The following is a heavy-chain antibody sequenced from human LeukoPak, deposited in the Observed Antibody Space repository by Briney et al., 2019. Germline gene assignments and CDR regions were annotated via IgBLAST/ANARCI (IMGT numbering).Heavy chain of an antibody. CDR3: ARDAHYYDSSGYSDWYFDL. Sequence: EPSETLSLACTVSGGSISSGDYYWSWIRQPPGKGLEWIGYIYYSGSTYYSPSLKSRVTISVDTSKNQFSLKLSSVTAADTAVYYCARDAHYYDSSGYSDWYFDLWGRGTLVTVSS. V-gene: IGHV4-30-4*01. CDR2: IYYSGST. CDR1: GGSISSGDYY. D-gene: IGHD3-22*01. J-gene: IGHJ2*01.